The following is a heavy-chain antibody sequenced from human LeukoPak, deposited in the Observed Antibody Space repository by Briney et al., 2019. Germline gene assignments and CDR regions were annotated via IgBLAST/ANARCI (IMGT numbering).Heavy chain of an antibody. Sequence: GGSLRLSCAASGFTFSSYEMNWVRQAPGKGLEWVSYISSSGSTIYYADSVKGRFTISRDNAKNSLYLQMNSLRAEDTAVYYCARAVAGLRHFDYWGQGTLVTVSS. J-gene: IGHJ4*02. CDR3: ARAVAGLRHFDY. CDR2: ISSSGSTI. CDR1: GFTFSSYE. D-gene: IGHD6-19*01. V-gene: IGHV3-48*03.